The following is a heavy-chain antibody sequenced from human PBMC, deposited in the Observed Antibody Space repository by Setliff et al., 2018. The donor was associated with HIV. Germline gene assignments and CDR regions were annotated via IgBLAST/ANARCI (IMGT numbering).Heavy chain of an antibody. D-gene: IGHD6-19*01. J-gene: IGHJ4*02. CDR1: GVSTSSSTYY. CDR2: IYYSGST. V-gene: IGHV4-30-4*08. Sequence: PSETLSLTCSVSGVSTSSSTYYWSWIRQPPGKGLEWIGYIYYSGSTYYNPSLKSRVTISVDTSKNQFSLKLSSVTAADTAVYYCARLTSGWFFAYWGQGTLVTVSS. CDR3: ARLTSGWFFAY.